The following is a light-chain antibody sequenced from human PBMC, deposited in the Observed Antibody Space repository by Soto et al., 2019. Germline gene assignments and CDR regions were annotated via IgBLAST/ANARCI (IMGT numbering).Light chain of an antibody. Sequence: QSVLTQPASVSGTPGQSITISCAGTSSVVSGYCSVSWYQQQPGKAPNIMISGVINQSSRVTNRFSRSKSGNTASLPISGLQADDEADHHCSSYTNTNTYVFGTGTKVTVL. V-gene: IGLV2-14*01. CDR2: GVI. CDR3: SSYTNTNTYV. J-gene: IGLJ1*01. CDR1: SSVVSGYCS.